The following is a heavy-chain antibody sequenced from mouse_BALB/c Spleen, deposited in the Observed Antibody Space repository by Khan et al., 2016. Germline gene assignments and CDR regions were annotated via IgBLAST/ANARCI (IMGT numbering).Heavy chain of an antibody. CDR1: GFTFSDFY. D-gene: IGHD1-1*01. CDR2: ISHGGGYP. J-gene: IGHJ1*01. CDR3: ARAGNTYTYWFFDV. V-gene: IGHV5-4*02. Sequence: EVELVESGGGLVKPGGSLKLSCAASGFTFSDFYMYWLRQTPEKGLEWVATISHGGGYPYYPDSVKGRFTISRDNANDTLYLQMTSLNTEDTALYFCARAGNTYTYWFFDVWGAGTTVSVSS.